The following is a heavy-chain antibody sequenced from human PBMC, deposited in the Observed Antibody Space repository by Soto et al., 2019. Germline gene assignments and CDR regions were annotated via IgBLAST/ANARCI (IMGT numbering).Heavy chain of an antibody. CDR3: ARGPQTGTTFYYYFAMDV. CDR1: GFSFSTYS. D-gene: IGHD1-7*01. Sequence: PGGSLRLSCAASGFSFSTYSMNWVRQAPGKGLEWVSYISNSSSAIYYADSVKGRFTISRDNGKSSLLLQMNSLRDEDSAVYYCARGPQTGTTFYYYFAMDVWGQGTTVTV. V-gene: IGHV3-48*02. J-gene: IGHJ6*02. CDR2: ISNSSSAI.